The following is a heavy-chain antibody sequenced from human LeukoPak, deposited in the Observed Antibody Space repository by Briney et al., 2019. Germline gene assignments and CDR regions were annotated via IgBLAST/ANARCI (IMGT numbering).Heavy chain of an antibody. J-gene: IGHJ4*02. CDR1: GFTFSGYG. Sequence: GGSLRLSCAASGFTFSGYGMHWVRQAPGKGLEWVAFIRYDGNNKYYADSVKGRFTISRDNSKNTLYLQMNSLRAEDTAVYYCVSKGPYRVGQWGQRTLVTVSS. CDR2: IRYDGNNK. CDR3: VSKGPYRVGQ. V-gene: IGHV3-30*02.